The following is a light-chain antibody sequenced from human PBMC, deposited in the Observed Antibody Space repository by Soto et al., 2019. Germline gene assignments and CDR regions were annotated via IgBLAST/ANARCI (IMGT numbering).Light chain of an antibody. CDR3: QKYNSAPWT. J-gene: IGKJ1*01. CDR2: AAS. V-gene: IGKV1-27*01. Sequence: DIQMTQSPSSLSASVGDRVTITYRASQDISNYLARYQQKPGKVPKLLIYAASTLQSGVPSRFSGSGSGTDFTLTISSLQPEDVATYYCQKYNSAPWTFGQGTKVEIK. CDR1: QDISNY.